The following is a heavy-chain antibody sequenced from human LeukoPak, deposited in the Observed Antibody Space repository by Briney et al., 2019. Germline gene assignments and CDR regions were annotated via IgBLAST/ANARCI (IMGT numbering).Heavy chain of an antibody. D-gene: IGHD3-22*01. CDR1: GFTFSSYS. CDR2: ITSSSSYI. J-gene: IGHJ4*02. V-gene: IGHV3-21*01. Sequence: GGSLRLSCAASGFTFSSYSMNGVGQAPGKGLEWVSSITSSSSYIYYAASVKGRFTISRDNAKTSLYLQMNSLRAEDTAVYYCARHVVAVGFDYWGQGTLVTVSS. CDR3: ARHVVAVGFDY.